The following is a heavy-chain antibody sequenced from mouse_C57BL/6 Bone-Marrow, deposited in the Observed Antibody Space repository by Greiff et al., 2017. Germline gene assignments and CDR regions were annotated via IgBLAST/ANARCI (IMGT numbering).Heavy chain of an antibody. CDR3: AMGDGVTTGFAY. Sequence: VQLQQPGAELVKPGASVKVSCKASGYTFTSYWMHWVKQRPGQGLEWIGRIHPSDSDTNYNQKFKGKATLTVDKSSSTAYMQLSSLTSEDSAVYYCAMGDGVTTGFAYWGQGTLVTVSA. V-gene: IGHV1-74*01. J-gene: IGHJ3*01. CDR1: GYTFTSYW. D-gene: IGHD2-2*01. CDR2: IHPSDSDT.